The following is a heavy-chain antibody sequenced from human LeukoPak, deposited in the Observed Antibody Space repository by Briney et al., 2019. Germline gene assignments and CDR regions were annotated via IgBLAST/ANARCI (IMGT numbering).Heavy chain of an antibody. CDR3: AREKSRGYDYVNWFDP. J-gene: IGHJ5*02. Sequence: GGSLRLSCAASGFTFSSYSMNWVCQAPGRGLEWVSYISSSSSTIYYADSVKGRFTISRDNAKNSLYLQMNSLRDEDTAVYYCAREKSRGYDYVNWFDPWGQGTLVTVSS. D-gene: IGHD5-12*01. V-gene: IGHV3-48*02. CDR1: GFTFSSYS. CDR2: ISSSSSTI.